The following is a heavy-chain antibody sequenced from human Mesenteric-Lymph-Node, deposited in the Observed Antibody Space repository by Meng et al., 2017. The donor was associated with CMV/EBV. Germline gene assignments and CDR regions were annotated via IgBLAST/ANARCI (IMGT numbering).Heavy chain of an antibody. CDR2: INHSGST. J-gene: IGHJ5*02. CDR1: GGSFSGYY. V-gene: IGHV4-34*01. CDR3: ARGPPARPGEAWFDP. Sequence: SETLSLTCAVYGGSFSGYYWSWLRQPPGKGLEWIGEINHSGSTNYNPSLKSRVTISVDTSKNQFSLKLSSVTAADTAVYYCARGPPARPGEAWFDPWGQGTLVTVSS. D-gene: IGHD6-6*01.